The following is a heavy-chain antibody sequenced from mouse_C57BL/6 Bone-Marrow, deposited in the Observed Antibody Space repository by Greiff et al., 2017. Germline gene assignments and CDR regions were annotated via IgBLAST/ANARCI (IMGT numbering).Heavy chain of an antibody. CDR1: GYSITSGYY. Sequence: EVQLQESGPGLVKPSQSLSLTCSVTGYSITSGYYWNWIRQFPGNKLEWMGYISYGGSNKSNPSLNNLISITRYTSKNQFFLKLNSVTTEDTSTYYCARGHYYGTWFAYWGQGTLVTGSA. D-gene: IGHD1-1*01. J-gene: IGHJ3*01. CDR2: ISYGGSN. V-gene: IGHV3-6*01. CDR3: ARGHYYGTWFAY.